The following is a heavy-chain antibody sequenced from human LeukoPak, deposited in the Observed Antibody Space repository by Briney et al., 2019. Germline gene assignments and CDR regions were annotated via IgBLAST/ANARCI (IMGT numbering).Heavy chain of an antibody. V-gene: IGHV4-59*01. CDR1: GVSISSYY. CDR3: ARLNKGGYKTSFFDY. Sequence: SETLSLTCTVSGVSISSYYWSWIRQPPGKGLEWIGYIYYSGSTNYNPSLKSRVTISVYTSKNQFSLKLSSVTAADTAVYYCARLNKGGYKTSFFDYWGQETRVTVFS. D-gene: IGHD2-2*01. J-gene: IGHJ4*02. CDR2: IYYSGST.